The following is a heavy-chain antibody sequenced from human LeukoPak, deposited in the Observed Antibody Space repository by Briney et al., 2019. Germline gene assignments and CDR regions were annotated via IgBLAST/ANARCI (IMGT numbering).Heavy chain of an antibody. Sequence: GGSLRLSCAASGFTVSNSDIHWVRQSTGGGLEWVSTIGVAGDTYYSASVKGRFTISRDNARNSLFLQMFSLKAEDTAIYYCARGPTHLYYGMDVWGPGTTVTVSS. CDR3: ARGPTHLYYGMDV. CDR1: GFTVSNSD. D-gene: IGHD1-1*01. J-gene: IGHJ6*02. CDR2: IGVAGDT. V-gene: IGHV3-13*01.